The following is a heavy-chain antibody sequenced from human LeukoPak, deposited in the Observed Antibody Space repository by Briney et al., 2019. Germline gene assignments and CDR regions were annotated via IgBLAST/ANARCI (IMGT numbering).Heavy chain of an antibody. V-gene: IGHV4-30-2*01. CDR1: GGSISSGGYS. CDR3: ARGTGGQWLVNWFDP. J-gene: IGHJ5*02. D-gene: IGHD6-19*01. Sequence: PSETLSLTCAVSGGSISSGGYSWSWIRQPPGKGLEWIGYIYHSGSTYYNPSLKSRVTISVDRSKNQFSLKLSSVTAADTAVYYRARGTGGQWLVNWFDPWGQGTLVTVSS. CDR2: IYHSGST.